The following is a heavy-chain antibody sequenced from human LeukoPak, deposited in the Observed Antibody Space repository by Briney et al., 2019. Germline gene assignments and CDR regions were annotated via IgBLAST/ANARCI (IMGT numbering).Heavy chain of an antibody. CDR1: GGTFSSYA. CDR3: ARGSSGSYYRGAFDI. Sequence: SVKVSCKASGGTFSSYAISWVRQAPGQGLEWMGGTIPIFGTANYAQKFQGRVTITADESTSTAYMELSSLRSEDTAVYYCARGSSGSYYRGAFDIWGQGTMVTVSS. CDR2: TIPIFGTA. V-gene: IGHV1-69*01. J-gene: IGHJ3*02. D-gene: IGHD1-26*01.